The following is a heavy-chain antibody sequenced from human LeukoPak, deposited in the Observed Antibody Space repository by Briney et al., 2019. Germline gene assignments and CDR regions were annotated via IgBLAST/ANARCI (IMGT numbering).Heavy chain of an antibody. CDR2: INPNSGGT. Sequence: ASVKVSCEASGYTFTSYDINWVRQAPGQGLEWMGWINPNSGGTNYAQKFQGRVTMTRDTSISTAYMELSRLRSDDTAVYYCARDDCSSTSCSRFFDYWGQGTLVTVSS. CDR3: ARDDCSSTSCSRFFDY. J-gene: IGHJ4*02. V-gene: IGHV1-2*02. CDR1: GYTFTSYD. D-gene: IGHD2-2*01.